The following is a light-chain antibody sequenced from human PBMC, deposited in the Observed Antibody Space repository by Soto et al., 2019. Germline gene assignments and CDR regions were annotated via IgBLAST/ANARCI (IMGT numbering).Light chain of an antibody. CDR3: EAWDDSLSVVV. V-gene: IGLV1-47*01. J-gene: IGLJ2*01. Sequence: QSVLTQPPSASGTPGQRVTISCSGSSSNIGSNYVYWYQQLPGTAPKLLIYRNNQRPSGVPDRFSGSKSGTSASLAISGLRSEDEADYYCEAWDDSLSVVVFGGGTQLTVL. CDR2: RNN. CDR1: SSNIGSNY.